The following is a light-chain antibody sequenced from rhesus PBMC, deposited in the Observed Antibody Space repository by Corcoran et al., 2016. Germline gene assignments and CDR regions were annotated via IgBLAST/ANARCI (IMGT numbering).Light chain of an antibody. CDR1: QDIRPY. Sequence: DIQMTQSPSSLSASVGDTVTITCRASQDIRPYLAWYQQNSGKAPKPLIYSASKLERGVPSRLSGSGSGTEVALTISSLQPEDFASYYFQQYNIVPFTFGPGTKLDIK. V-gene: IGKV1-37*01. CDR2: SAS. J-gene: IGKJ3*01. CDR3: QQYNIVPFT.